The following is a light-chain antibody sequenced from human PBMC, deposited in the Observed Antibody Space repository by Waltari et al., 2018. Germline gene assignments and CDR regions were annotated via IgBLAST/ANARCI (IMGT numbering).Light chain of an antibody. V-gene: IGKV3-20*01. J-gene: IGKJ1*01. Sequence: EIVLTQSPGTLSLSPGERATLSCRASQTVTRNFLAWYQQTPGQAPRLLIYGASIRATGIPDRFSCSGSGTDFTLTISRLEPEDFAVYYCHQYDSSPRTFGQGTKVEIQ. CDR2: GAS. CDR3: HQYDSSPRT. CDR1: QTVTRNF.